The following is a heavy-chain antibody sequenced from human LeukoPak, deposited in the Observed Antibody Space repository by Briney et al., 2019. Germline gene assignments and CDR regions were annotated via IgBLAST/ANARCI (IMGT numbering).Heavy chain of an antibody. CDR2: ISYDGSNK. V-gene: IGHV3-30*04. D-gene: IGHD5-18*01. Sequence: GGSLRLSCAASGFTFSSYAMHWVRQAPGKGLEWVAVISYDGSNKYYADSVKGRFTISRDNSKNTLYLQMNSLRAEDTAVYYCARAEGTHTAFDYWGQGTLVTVSS. CDR3: ARAEGTHTAFDY. J-gene: IGHJ4*02. CDR1: GFTFSSYA.